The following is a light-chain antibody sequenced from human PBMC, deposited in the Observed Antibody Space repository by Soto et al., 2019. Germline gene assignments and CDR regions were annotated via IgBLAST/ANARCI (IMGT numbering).Light chain of an antibody. CDR2: QVT. Sequence: QSVLTQPASVSGSPGQSITISCTGTSSDVGIYNYVPWYQQHPGKAPKLMIYQVTNRPSGVSNRFSGSKSGNTASLTISGLQAEDEADYYCSSYTGSTNYVFGTGTKV. V-gene: IGLV2-14*01. J-gene: IGLJ1*01. CDR1: SSDVGIYNY. CDR3: SSYTGSTNYV.